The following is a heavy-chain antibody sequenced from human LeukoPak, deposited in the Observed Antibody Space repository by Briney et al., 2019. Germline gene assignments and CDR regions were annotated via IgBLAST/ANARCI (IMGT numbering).Heavy chain of an antibody. CDR1: GFTFSDHY. CDR3: ALQPWGYFGGFDY. D-gene: IGHD3-10*01. V-gene: IGHV3-72*01. CDR2: TRNKANSYTT. J-gene: IGHJ4*02. Sequence: PGGSLRLSCAASGFTFSDHYMDWVRQAPGKGLEWVGRTRNKANSYTTEYAASVKGRFTISRDDSKNSLYLQMNSLKTEDTAVYYCALQPWGYFGGFDYWGQGTLVTVSS.